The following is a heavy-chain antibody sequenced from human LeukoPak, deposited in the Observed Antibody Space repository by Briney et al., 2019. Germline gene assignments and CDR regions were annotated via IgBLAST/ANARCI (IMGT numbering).Heavy chain of an antibody. Sequence: GGSLRPSCAASGFTFSSYGMHWVRQAPGKGLEWVAVIWYDGSNKYYADSVKGRFTISRDNSKNTLYLQMNSLRAEDTAVYYCARDPGCGGDFPPPYCYGMDVWGQGTTVTVSS. CDR1: GFTFSSYG. CDR3: ARDPGCGGDFPPPYCYGMDV. CDR2: IWYDGSNK. D-gene: IGHD2-21*02. V-gene: IGHV3-33*01. J-gene: IGHJ6*02.